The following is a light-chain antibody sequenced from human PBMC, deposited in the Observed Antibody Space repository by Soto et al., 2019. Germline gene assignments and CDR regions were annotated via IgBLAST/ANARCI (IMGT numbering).Light chain of an antibody. CDR2: GAS. J-gene: IGKJ5*01. Sequence: EIVLTQSPGTLSLSPGERATLSCRASQSLSGSFLAWNQQKPGQAPRLLIYGASNRATGTPDRFSGSGSGRDFTLTISRLEPEDSAVYYCQQRQYWPPITFGQGTRLEIK. V-gene: IGKV3D-20*02. CDR3: QQRQYWPPIT. CDR1: QSLSGSF.